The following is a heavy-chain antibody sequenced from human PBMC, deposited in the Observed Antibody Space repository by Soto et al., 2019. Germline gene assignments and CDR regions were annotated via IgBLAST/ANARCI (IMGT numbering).Heavy chain of an antibody. D-gene: IGHD3-3*01. CDR1: GGSISSSNW. CDR3: ASHTNDFWSGSRLDY. Sequence: QVQLQDSGPGLVKPSGTLSLTCAVSGGSISSSNWWSWARQPPGKGQAWIGEIYHSGSTNYNPSLKSRVTISVDKSKNQFSLKLSSVTAADTAVYYCASHTNDFWSGSRLDYWGQGTLVTVSS. V-gene: IGHV4-4*02. J-gene: IGHJ4*02. CDR2: IYHSGST.